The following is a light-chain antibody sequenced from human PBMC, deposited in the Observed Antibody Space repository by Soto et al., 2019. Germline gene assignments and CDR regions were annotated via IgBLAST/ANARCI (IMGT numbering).Light chain of an antibody. CDR2: EVS. CDR3: CSYAGSGLGV. Sequence: QSALTQPASVSGSPGQSITISCTGTSSDVGRYNIVSWYQQHPGKAPKLLIYEVSERPSGVSDRFSGSKSGSTASLTISGLQTEDEGNYYCCSYAGSGLGVFGGGTKLTVL. CDR1: SSDVGRYNI. J-gene: IGLJ3*02. V-gene: IGLV2-23*02.